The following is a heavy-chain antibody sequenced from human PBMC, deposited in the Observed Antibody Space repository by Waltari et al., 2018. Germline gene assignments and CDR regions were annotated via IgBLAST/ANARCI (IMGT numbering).Heavy chain of an antibody. CDR3: AKFLGSRAFDI. J-gene: IGHJ3*02. V-gene: IGHV3-30*02. CDR2: IRYDGCNK. CDR1: GFTLSSYG. Sequence: QVQLVESGGGVVQPGGSLRRSCAASGFTLSSYGMHLVRQATGKGREWVAFIRYDGCNKYYADSVKGRFTISRDNSKNTLYLQMNILRAEDTAVYYCAKFLGSRAFDIWGQGTMVTVSS. D-gene: IGHD3-10*01.